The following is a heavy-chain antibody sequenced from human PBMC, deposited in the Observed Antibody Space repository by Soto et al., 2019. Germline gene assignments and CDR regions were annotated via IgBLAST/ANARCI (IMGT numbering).Heavy chain of an antibody. CDR1: GFTFDDYA. D-gene: IGHD1-26*01. CDR3: AKDINHSGSPTAFYI. J-gene: IGHJ3*02. CDR2: ISWNSGSI. Sequence: GGSLRLSCAASGFTFDDYAMHWVRQAPVKGLEWVSGISWNSGSIGYADSVKGRFTISRDNAKNSLYLQMNSLRAEDTALYYCAKDINHSGSPTAFYIWAQGTMVTVSS. V-gene: IGHV3-9*01.